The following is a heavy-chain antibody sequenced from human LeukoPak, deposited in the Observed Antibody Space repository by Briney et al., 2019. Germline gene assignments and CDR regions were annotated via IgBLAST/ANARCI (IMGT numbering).Heavy chain of an antibody. D-gene: IGHD6-13*01. CDR3: ARAGVGRAATYYFDY. CDR1: GGSISSYY. Sequence: SETLSLTCTVSGGSISSYYWSWIRQPPGKGLEWIGYIYYSGSTNYDPSLKSRVTISVDTSKNQFSLKLSSVTAADTAVYYCARAGVGRAATYYFDYWGQGTLVTVSS. CDR2: IYYSGST. V-gene: IGHV4-59*08. J-gene: IGHJ4*02.